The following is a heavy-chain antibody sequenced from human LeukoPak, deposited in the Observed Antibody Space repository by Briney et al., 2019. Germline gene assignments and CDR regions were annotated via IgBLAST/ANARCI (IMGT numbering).Heavy chain of an antibody. CDR3: ARGAPHVLLWFGESL. CDR2: IIPILGIA. V-gene: IGHV1-69*04. D-gene: IGHD3-10*01. J-gene: IGHJ4*02. Sequence: SVKVSCKASGGTFSSYAISWVRQAPGQGLEWMGRIIPILGIANYAQKFQGRVTITADKSASTAYMELSSLRSEDTAVYYCARGAPHVLLWFGESLWGQGTLVTVSS. CDR1: GGTFSSYA.